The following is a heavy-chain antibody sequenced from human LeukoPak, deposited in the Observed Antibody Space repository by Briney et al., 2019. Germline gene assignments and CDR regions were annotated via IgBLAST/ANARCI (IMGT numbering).Heavy chain of an antibody. CDR3: ARGSGWYEGYFDY. CDR1: GFTFSSHW. Sequence: PGGSLRLSCAASGFTFSSHWMHWVRQAPGKGLVWVSRINSDGSSTSYADSVKGRFTISRDNAKNTLYLQMNSLRAEDTAVYYCARGSGWYEGYFDYWGQGTLVTVSS. J-gene: IGHJ4*02. V-gene: IGHV3-74*01. CDR2: INSDGSST. D-gene: IGHD6-19*01.